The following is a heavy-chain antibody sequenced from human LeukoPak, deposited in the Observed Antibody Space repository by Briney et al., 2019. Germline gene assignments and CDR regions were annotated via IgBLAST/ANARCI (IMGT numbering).Heavy chain of an antibody. CDR3: ASVYYDSSGYYPSRFDY. Sequence: SETLSLTCAVYGGSFSGYYWSWIRQPPGKGLEWIGEINHNGSTNYNPSLKSRVTISVDTSKNQFSLKLSSVTAADTAVYYCASVYYDSSGYYPSRFDYWGQGTLVTVSS. J-gene: IGHJ4*02. D-gene: IGHD3-22*01. CDR2: INHNGST. V-gene: IGHV4-34*01. CDR1: GGSFSGYY.